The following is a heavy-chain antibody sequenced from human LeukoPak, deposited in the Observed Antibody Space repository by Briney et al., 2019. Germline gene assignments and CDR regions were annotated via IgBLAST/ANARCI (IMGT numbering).Heavy chain of an antibody. CDR2: IKYDGREK. CDR3: AKVEDGYNYIDY. CDR1: GFTFSSFW. J-gene: IGHJ4*02. V-gene: IGHV3-7*01. Sequence: GGSLRLSCAASGFTFSSFWMTWVRLAPGKGLEWVANIKYDGREKYYVDSVKGRFTISRDNSKNTLYLQMNSLRAEDTAVYYCAKVEDGYNYIDYWGQGTLVTVSS. D-gene: IGHD5-24*01.